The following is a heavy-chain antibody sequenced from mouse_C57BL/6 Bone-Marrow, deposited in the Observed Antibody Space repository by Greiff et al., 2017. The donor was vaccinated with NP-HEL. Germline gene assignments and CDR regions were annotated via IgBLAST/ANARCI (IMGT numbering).Heavy chain of an antibody. V-gene: IGHV1-4*01. J-gene: IGHJ3*01. Sequence: VQVVESGAELARPGASVKMSCKASGYTFTSYTMHWVKQRPGQGLEWIGYINPSSGYTKYNQKFKDKATLTADKSASTAYMQLSSLTSEDSAVYYCARHYYGSSYPAWFAYWGQGTLVTVSA. CDR3: ARHYYGSSYPAWFAY. CDR1: GYTFTSYT. CDR2: INPSSGYT. D-gene: IGHD1-1*01.